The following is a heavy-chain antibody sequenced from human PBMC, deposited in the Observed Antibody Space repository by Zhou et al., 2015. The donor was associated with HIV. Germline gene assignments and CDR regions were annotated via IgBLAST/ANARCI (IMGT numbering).Heavy chain of an antibody. V-gene: IGHV1-69*02. CDR2: IIPILGIA. J-gene: IGHJ4*02. D-gene: IGHD3-3*01. Sequence: QVQLVQSGAEVKKPGSSVKVSCKASGGTFSSYTISWVRQAPGQGLEWMGRIIPILGIANYAQKFQGRVTITADKSTSTAYMELSSLRSEDTAVYYCARNVGYDFWSGDFDYWGQGTLVTVSS. CDR1: GGTFSSYT. CDR3: ARNVGYDFWSGDFDY.